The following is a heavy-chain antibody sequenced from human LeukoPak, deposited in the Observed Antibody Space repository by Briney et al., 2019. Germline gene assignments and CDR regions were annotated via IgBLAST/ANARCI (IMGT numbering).Heavy chain of an antibody. D-gene: IGHD1-7*01. CDR1: GFTFSSNS. CDR2: ISSSSTTI. J-gene: IGHJ4*02. V-gene: IGHV3-48*02. CDR3: AREGLELL. Sequence: GGSLRLSCAASGFTFSSNSMNWVRQAPGKGLEWVSYISSSSTTIYYADSVKGRFTISRDNAKNSLYLQMNSLIDEDTAVYYCAREGLELLWGQGTLVTVSS.